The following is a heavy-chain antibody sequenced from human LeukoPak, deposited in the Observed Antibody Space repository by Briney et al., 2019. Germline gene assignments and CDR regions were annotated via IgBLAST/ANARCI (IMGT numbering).Heavy chain of an antibody. D-gene: IGHD1-1*01. CDR1: GYTFTAYY. Sequence: GASVKVSCKASGYTFTAYYMHWVRQAPRQGLEWMGWINADTGGTNYAQKFQGRVTVTTDTSISTAYMELSSLRSDDTAVYYCARGSSVRDWFDPWGQGTLVTVSS. CDR2: INADTGGT. V-gene: IGHV1-2*02. CDR3: ARGSSVRDWFDP. J-gene: IGHJ5*02.